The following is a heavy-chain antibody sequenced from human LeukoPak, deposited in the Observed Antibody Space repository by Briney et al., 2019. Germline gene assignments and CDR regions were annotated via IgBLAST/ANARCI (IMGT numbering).Heavy chain of an antibody. J-gene: IGHJ3*02. V-gene: IGHV3-48*04. CDR3: AKDIMGYYDAFDI. CDR1: GFTFSSYT. CDR2: ISSSSSTI. D-gene: IGHD2-8*01. Sequence: PGGSLRLSCAASGFTFSSYTMNWVRQAPGKGLEWVSYISSSSSTIYYADSVKGRFTISGGNAKNSLYLQMNSLRAEDTALYYCAKDIMGYYDAFDIWGQGTMVTVSS.